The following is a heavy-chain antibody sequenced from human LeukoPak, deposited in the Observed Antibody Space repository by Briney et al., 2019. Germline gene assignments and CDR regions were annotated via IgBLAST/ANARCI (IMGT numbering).Heavy chain of an antibody. Sequence: GGSLRLSCAASGFTFSSYEMNWVRQAPGKGLERVSYISSSGSTIYYADSVKGRFTISRDNAKNSLYLQMNSLRAEDTAVYYCARVVYGGPDYWGQGTLVIVSS. CDR3: ARVVYGGPDY. CDR1: GFTFSSYE. J-gene: IGHJ4*02. V-gene: IGHV3-48*03. CDR2: ISSSGSTI. D-gene: IGHD5/OR15-5a*01.